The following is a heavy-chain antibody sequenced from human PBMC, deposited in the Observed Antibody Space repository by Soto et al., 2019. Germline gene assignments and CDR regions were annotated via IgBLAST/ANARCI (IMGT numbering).Heavy chain of an antibody. CDR3: ARADISSYYGHFDY. Sequence: ASVKVSRKASGYTFSSYDVHWVRQAPVHGLEWMGRVNPNGGATDYAHKFDNRVTMSSDTATMSESMALSNLKSDGTAIDCCARADISSYYGHFDYWGQGSMVTVSS. CDR2: VNPNGGAT. J-gene: IGHJ4*02. D-gene: IGHD1-26*01. V-gene: IGHV1-46*01. CDR1: GYTFSSYD.